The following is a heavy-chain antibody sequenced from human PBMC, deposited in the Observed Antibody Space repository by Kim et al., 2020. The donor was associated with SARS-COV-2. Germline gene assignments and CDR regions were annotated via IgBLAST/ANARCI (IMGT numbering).Heavy chain of an antibody. CDR2: ISAYNGNT. V-gene: IGHV1-18*04. CDR1: GYTFTSYG. D-gene: IGHD3-10*01. J-gene: IGHJ4*02. Sequence: ASVKVSCKASGYTFTSYGISWVRQAPGQGLEWMGWISAYNGNTNYAQKLQGRVTMTTDTSTSTAYMELRSLRSDDTAVYYCARDKVLLWFGGSFGGFDYWGQGTLVTVSS. CDR3: ARDKVLLWFGGSFGGFDY.